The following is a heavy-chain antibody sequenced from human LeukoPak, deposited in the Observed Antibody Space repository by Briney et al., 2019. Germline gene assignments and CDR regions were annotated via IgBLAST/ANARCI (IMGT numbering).Heavy chain of an antibody. Sequence: ASVKVSCKASGGTFSSYAISWVRQAPGQGLEWMGGIIPIFGTANHAQKFQGRVTITADESTSTAYMELSSLRSEDTAVYYCARGPPMATGSYGWFDPWGQGTLVTVST. CDR3: ARGPPMATGSYGWFDP. D-gene: IGHD5-24*01. CDR2: IIPIFGTA. V-gene: IGHV1-69*01. J-gene: IGHJ5*02. CDR1: GGTFSSYA.